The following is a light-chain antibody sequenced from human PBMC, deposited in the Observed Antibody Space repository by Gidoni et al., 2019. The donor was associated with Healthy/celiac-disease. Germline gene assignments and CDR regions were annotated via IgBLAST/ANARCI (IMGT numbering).Light chain of an antibody. J-gene: IGKJ3*01. CDR1: QGISSY. Sequence: DMEWAQTPFFLSASVGDRVTITCRASQGISSYLAWYQQKPGKAPKLLIYAASTLQSGVPSRFSGSGSGTEFTRTISSLQPEDFATYYCQQLNSYPLFTFGPGTKVDIK. CDR3: QQLNSYPLFT. V-gene: IGKV1-9*01. CDR2: AAS.